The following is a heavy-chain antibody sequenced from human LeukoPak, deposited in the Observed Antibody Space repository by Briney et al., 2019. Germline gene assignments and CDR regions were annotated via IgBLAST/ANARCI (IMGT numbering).Heavy chain of an antibody. CDR2: IRYDGSNK. D-gene: IGHD4/OR15-4a*01. Sequence: PGGSLRLSCAASGFTFSSYGMHWVRQAPGKGLEWVAFIRYDGSNKHYADPVKGRFTISRDNSKNTLYLQMNSLRAEDTAVYYCAKDMDYGYFDYWGQGTLVTVSS. CDR1: GFTFSSYG. J-gene: IGHJ4*02. V-gene: IGHV3-30*02. CDR3: AKDMDYGYFDY.